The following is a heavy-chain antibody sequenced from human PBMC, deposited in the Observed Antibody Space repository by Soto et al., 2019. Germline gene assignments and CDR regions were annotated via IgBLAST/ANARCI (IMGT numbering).Heavy chain of an antibody. D-gene: IGHD6-19*01. CDR2: IKSDGTTT. CDR3: ARDRSGWIDAFDI. J-gene: IGHJ3*02. V-gene: IGHV3-74*01. Sequence: PGGSLILSCAASVFTFTSYWMHWVRQAPGKGLVWVSRIKSDGTTTTYADSVKGRFTISRDNSKNSLYLQMNSLRAEDTAVYYCARDRSGWIDAFDIWGQGTMVTVSS. CDR1: VFTFTSYW.